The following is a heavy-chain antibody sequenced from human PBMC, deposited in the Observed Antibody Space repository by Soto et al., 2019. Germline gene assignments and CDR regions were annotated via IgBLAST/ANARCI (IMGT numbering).Heavy chain of an antibody. CDR2: VDTSGQNT. J-gene: IGHJ4*02. V-gene: IGHV3-23*05. CDR3: AKAVGQYLFFFNN. CDR1: GFTLSGYA. Sequence: PGGSLRLSCAASGFTLSGYAMDWVRQAPGKGLEWVSGVDTSGQNTYYADSVKGRFTISRENSNNTLSLQINNLGAEDTAVYYCAKAVGQYLFFFNNWGQGIPVTVSS. D-gene: IGHD3-3*01.